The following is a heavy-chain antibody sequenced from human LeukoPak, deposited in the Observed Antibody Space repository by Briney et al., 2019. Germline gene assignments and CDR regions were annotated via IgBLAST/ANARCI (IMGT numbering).Heavy chain of an antibody. J-gene: IGHJ6*02. Sequence: SETLSLTCAVYGGSFSDYYWTWIRQPPGKGLEWIGETNNSGSTNYNPSLRSRLTISVDTSKNQFSLKLSSVTAADTAVYYCARGPLSRSGDYYYGMDVWGQGTTVTVSS. CDR1: GGSFSDYY. D-gene: IGHD3-3*01. CDR2: TNNSGST. CDR3: ARGPLSRSGDYYYGMDV. V-gene: IGHV4-34*01.